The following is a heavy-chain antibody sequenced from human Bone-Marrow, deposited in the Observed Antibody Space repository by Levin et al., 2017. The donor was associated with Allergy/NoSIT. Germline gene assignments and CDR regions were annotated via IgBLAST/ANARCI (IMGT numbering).Heavy chain of an antibody. V-gene: IGHV3-66*01. CDR3: ARDMGNCGGDCYPYWYFDL. CDR2: IYSGGST. J-gene: IGHJ2*01. D-gene: IGHD2-21*02. CDR1: GFTVSSNY. Sequence: SGGSLRLSCAASGFTVSSNYMSWVRQAPGKGLEWVSVIYSGGSTYYADSVKGRFTISRDNSKNTLYLQMNSLRAEDTAVYYCARDMGNCGGDCYPYWYFDLWGRGTLVTVSS.